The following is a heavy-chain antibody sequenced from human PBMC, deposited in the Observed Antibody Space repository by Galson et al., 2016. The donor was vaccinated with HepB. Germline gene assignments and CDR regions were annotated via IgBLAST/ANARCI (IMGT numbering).Heavy chain of an antibody. CDR3: ARERAMIVMVDNAYYFDY. V-gene: IGHV4-61*01. J-gene: IGHJ4*02. Sequence: SETLSLTCTVSGGSVSSGSYYWSWIRQPPGKGLEWIGYIYYSGSTSYKSSLKSRVTMSIDMSKNQFSLKLTSVTAADTAVYFCARERAMIVMVDNAYYFDYWGRGILVTVSS. D-gene: IGHD3-22*01. CDR1: GGSVSSGSYY. CDR2: IYYSGST.